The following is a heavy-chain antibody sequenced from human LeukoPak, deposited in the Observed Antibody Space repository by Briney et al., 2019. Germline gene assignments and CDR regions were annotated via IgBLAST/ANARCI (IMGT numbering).Heavy chain of an antibody. J-gene: IGHJ4*02. CDR2: INHSGST. Sequence: SETLSLTCAVYGGSFGGYYWSWIRQPPGKGLEWIGEINHSGSTNYNPSLKSRVTISVDTSKNQFSLKLSSVTAADTAVYYCARHGRWYYGSGSQGPDYWGQGTLVTVSS. V-gene: IGHV4-34*01. D-gene: IGHD3-10*01. CDR3: ARHGRWYYGSGSQGPDY. CDR1: GGSFGGYY.